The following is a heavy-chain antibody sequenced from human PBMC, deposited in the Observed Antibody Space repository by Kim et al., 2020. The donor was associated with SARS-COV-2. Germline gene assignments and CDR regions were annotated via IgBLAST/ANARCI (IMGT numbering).Heavy chain of an antibody. D-gene: IGHD3-9*01. V-gene: IGHV3-48*02. CDR3: ARDSGSVILTGRKPHYYYDGMDV. CDR2: IRSSGSTI. Sequence: GGSLRLSCAASGFTFSSYSMNWVRQAPGKGLEWVSYIRSSGSTIYYADSVKGRFTISRDNAKNSLYLQMNSLRDEDTAVYYCARDSGSVILTGRKPHYYYDGMDVWGQGTTVTVSS. J-gene: IGHJ6*02. CDR1: GFTFSSYS.